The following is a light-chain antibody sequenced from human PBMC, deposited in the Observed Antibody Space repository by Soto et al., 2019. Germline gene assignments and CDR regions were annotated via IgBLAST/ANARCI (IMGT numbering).Light chain of an antibody. CDR1: SGDIGSYNR. V-gene: IGLV2-14*01. J-gene: IGLJ1*01. Sequence: QSALTQPASVSGSPGQSITISCTGTSGDIGSYNRVSWYQQHPGKAPKLLISEVSNRPSGVSNRFSGSKSGNTASLTISGLQAEDEADYYCNSYASGNARVFGTGTKLTVL. CDR3: NSYASGNARV. CDR2: EVS.